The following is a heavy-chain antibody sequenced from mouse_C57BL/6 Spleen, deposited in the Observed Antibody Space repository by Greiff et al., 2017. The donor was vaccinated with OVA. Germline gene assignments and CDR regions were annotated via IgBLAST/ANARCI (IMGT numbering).Heavy chain of an antibody. CDR2: INPNNGGT. D-gene: IGHD1-1*01. J-gene: IGHJ1*03. CDR1: GYTFTDYN. V-gene: IGHV1-18*01. CDR3: ARSYYYGSSGYFDV. Sequence: VQLKESGPELVKPGASVKIPCKASGYTFTDYNMDWVKQSHGKSLEWIGDINPNNGGTIYNQKFKGKATLTVDKSSSTAYMELRSLTSEDTAVYYCARSYYYGSSGYFDVWGTGTTVTVSS.